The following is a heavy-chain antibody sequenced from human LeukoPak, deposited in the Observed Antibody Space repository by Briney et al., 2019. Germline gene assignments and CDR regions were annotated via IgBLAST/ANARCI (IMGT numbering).Heavy chain of an antibody. V-gene: IGHV3-20*04. CDR1: GFTFVDYG. D-gene: IGHD4-17*01. CDR3: ARFNGDYYRIDY. Sequence: GGSLRLSCAASGFTFVDYGMSWVRQAPGKGLEWISGINWNGGSTGYADSVKGRFTISRDNAKNSLYLQMNSLRAEDTAFYYCARFNGDYYRIDYWGQGTLVTVSS. CDR2: INWNGGST. J-gene: IGHJ4*02.